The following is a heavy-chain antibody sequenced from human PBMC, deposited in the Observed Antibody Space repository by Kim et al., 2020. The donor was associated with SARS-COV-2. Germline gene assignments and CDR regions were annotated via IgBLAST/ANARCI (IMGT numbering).Heavy chain of an antibody. CDR2: MNPNSGNT. D-gene: IGHD5-18*01. J-gene: IGHJ6*03. CDR3: ARGPGYSYAVLYYYYYMDV. V-gene: IGHV1-8*01. Sequence: ASVKVSCKASGYTFTSYDINWVRQATGQGLEWMGWMNPNSGNTGYAQKFQGRVTMTRNTSISTAYMELSSLRSEDTAVYYCARGPGYSYAVLYYYYYMDVWGKGTTVTVSS. CDR1: GYTFTSYD.